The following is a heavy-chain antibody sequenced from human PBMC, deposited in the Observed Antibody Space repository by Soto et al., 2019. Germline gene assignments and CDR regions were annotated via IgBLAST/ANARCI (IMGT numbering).Heavy chain of an antibody. CDR2: TYSGGDT. CDR3: ARNVPVTALGY. J-gene: IGHJ4*02. D-gene: IGHD4-17*01. Sequence: EVRLVESGGGLVQPGGSLRLSCAASGVTVGNNYMSWVRQAPGKGLEWVSVTYSGGDTRYADSVKGRFTMSRDSTKNTVYWPRASLRAEDTAVYFCARNVPVTALGYWGQGSLVTVSS. CDR1: GVTVGNNY. V-gene: IGHV3-66*01.